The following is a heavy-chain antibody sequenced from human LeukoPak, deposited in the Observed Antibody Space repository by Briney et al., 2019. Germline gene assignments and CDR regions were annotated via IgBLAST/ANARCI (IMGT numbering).Heavy chain of an antibody. D-gene: IGHD6-13*01. V-gene: IGHV4-4*02. J-gene: IGHJ3*02. CDR2: IYHSGST. Sequence: PSETLSLTCAVSGGSISSSNWWSWVRQPPGKGLEWIGEIYHSGSTNYNPSLKSRVTISVDKSKNQFSLKLSSVTAADTAVYYCARREQLVLNAFDIWGQGTMVTVSS. CDR1: GGSISSSNW. CDR3: ARREQLVLNAFDI.